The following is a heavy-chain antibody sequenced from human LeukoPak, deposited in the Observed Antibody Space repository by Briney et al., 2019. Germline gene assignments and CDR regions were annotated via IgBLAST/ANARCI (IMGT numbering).Heavy chain of an antibody. CDR1: GFTFSSYW. D-gene: IGHD3-3*01. CDR3: ARESYDFWSGYQDY. CDR2: IKQDGSEK. V-gene: IGHV3-7*01. J-gene: IGHJ4*02. Sequence: GGSLRLSCAASGFTFSSYWMSWVRQAPGKGLEWVANIKQDGSEKYYVDSVKGRFTISRDNAKNSLYLQMNSLRAEDTAVYYCARESYDFWSGYQDYWGQGTLVTVSS.